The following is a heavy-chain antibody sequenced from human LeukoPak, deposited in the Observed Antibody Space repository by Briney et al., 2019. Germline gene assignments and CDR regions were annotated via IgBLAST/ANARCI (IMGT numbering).Heavy chain of an antibody. V-gene: IGHV3-30*02. CDR2: IRYDGSNK. CDR1: GFPFSSYG. J-gene: IGHJ3*02. CDR3: ARDHKGSGAFDI. Sequence: GGSQRLSCAASGFPFSSYGMHWVRQAPGKGREGVAFIRYDGSNKYYADAVKGRFTISRDNSKNTLYLQMNSLRAEDTAVYYCARDHKGSGAFDIWGQGTMVTVSS. D-gene: IGHD3-10*01.